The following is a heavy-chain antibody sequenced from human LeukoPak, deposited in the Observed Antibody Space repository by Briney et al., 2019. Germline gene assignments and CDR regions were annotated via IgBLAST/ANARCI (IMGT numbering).Heavy chain of an antibody. Sequence: GGSLRLSCAASGFTFSSYAMSWVRQAPGKGLEWVSAISGSGGSTYYADSVKGRFTISRDNSKSTLYLQMSSLRAEDTALYYCAKDPSSSSPSFWFDPWGQGTLVNVSS. CDR2: ISGSGGST. CDR3: AKDPSSSSPSFWFDP. CDR1: GFTFSSYA. D-gene: IGHD6-13*01. J-gene: IGHJ5*02. V-gene: IGHV3-23*01.